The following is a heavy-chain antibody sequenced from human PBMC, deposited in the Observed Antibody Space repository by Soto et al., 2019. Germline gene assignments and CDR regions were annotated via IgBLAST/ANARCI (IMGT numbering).Heavy chain of an antibody. J-gene: IGHJ4*02. V-gene: IGHV4-39*01. Sequence: SETLSLTCTVSGGSISSSTYYWGWMRQPPGKGLEWIASFFIGGNTYYNPSLKSRVTISVDTSKNQFSLKLSSVTAADTAVYYCARGFAIGWYTYFFDLWGQGPLVTVSS. CDR3: ARGFAIGWYTYFFDL. CDR1: GGSISSSTYY. CDR2: FFIGGNT. D-gene: IGHD6-19*01.